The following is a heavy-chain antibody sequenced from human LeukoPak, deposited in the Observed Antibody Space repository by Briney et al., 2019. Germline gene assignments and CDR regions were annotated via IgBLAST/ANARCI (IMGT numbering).Heavy chain of an antibody. CDR3: TRDRYDILTGYSFDY. V-gene: IGHV3-49*04. J-gene: IGHJ4*02. Sequence: GGSLRLSCTASGFTFGDYAMSWVRQAPGKGLEWVGFIRSKAYGGTTEYAASVKGRFTIPRDDSKSIAYLQMNSLKTEDTAVYYCTRDRYDILTGYSFDYWGQGTLVTVSS. D-gene: IGHD3-9*01. CDR2: IRSKAYGGTT. CDR1: GFTFGDYA.